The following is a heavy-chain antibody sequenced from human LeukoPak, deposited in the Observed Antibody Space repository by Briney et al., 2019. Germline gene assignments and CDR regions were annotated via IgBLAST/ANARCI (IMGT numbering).Heavy chain of an antibody. V-gene: IGHV3-21*06. CDR3: ATETNGRHYDY. D-gene: IGHD1-14*01. CDR1: GLTFSTSG. Sequence: GGSLRLSCTASGLTFSTSGFNWVRQAPGKGLEWVASIGPTGSDRYHAASIKGRFTISRDNANNFLYLQMNSLRAEDTAVYYCATETNGRHYDYWGQGTLLTVSS. CDR2: IGPTGSDR. J-gene: IGHJ4*02.